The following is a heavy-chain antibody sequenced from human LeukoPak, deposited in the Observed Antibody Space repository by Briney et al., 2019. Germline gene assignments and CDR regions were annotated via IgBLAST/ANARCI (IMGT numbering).Heavy chain of an antibody. CDR3: ARVAPSQWLLLPNYFDS. CDR1: GGSIRSYY. V-gene: IGHV4-59*01. Sequence: SETLSLTCTVSGGSIRSYYWSWIRQPPGKGLEWIGYIYYTGSTKYNSSLKSRVTISVDTSKNQFSLKLSSVTAADTAVYYCARVAPSQWLLLPNYFDSWGQETLVTVSS. D-gene: IGHD3-22*01. CDR2: IYYTGST. J-gene: IGHJ4*02.